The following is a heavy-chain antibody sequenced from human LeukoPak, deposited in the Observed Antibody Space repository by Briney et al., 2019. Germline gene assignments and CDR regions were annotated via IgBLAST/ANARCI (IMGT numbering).Heavy chain of an antibody. D-gene: IGHD4-23*01. CDR3: AYFRSGTTVVTVRGEYFDY. CDR1: GFTFSSYS. CDR2: ISSSSSYI. Sequence: KAGGSLRLSCAASGFTFSSYSMNWVRQAPGKGLEWVSSISSSSSYIYYADSVKGRFTISRYNSKNTLYLQMNSLRAEDTAVYYCAYFRSGTTVVTVRGEYFDYWGQGTLVTVSS. J-gene: IGHJ4*02. V-gene: IGHV3-21*04.